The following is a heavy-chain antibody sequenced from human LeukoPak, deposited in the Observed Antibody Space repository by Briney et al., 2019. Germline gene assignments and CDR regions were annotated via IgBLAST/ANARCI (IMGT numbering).Heavy chain of an antibody. CDR3: ARDGLGGRGYSYGHEYYYYYYGMDV. V-gene: IGHV1-2*02. Sequence: GESLKISCKGSGYSFTSYWIGWVRQAPGQGLEWMGWINPNSGGTNYAQKFQGRVTMTRDTSISTAYMELSRLRSDDTAVYYCARDGLGGRGYSYGHEYYYYYYGMDVWGQGTTVTVSS. CDR1: GYSFTSYW. J-gene: IGHJ6*02. D-gene: IGHD5-18*01. CDR2: INPNSGGT.